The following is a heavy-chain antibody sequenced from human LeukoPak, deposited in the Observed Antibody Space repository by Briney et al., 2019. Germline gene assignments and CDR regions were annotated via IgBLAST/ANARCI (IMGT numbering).Heavy chain of an antibody. CDR3: AREGWRSDYDILTGYYKPEYFQH. J-gene: IGHJ1*01. D-gene: IGHD3-9*01. CDR2: IYYSGST. V-gene: IGHV4-59*01. Sequence: SKTLSLTCTVSGGSISSYYWSWIRQPPGKGLEWIGYIYYSGSTNYNPSLKSRVTISVDTSKNQFSLKLSSVTAADTAVYYCAREGWRSDYDILTGYYKPEYFQHWGQGTLVTVSS. CDR1: GGSISSYY.